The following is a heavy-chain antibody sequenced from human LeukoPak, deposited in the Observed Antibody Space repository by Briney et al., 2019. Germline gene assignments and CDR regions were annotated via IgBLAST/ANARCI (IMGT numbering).Heavy chain of an antibody. CDR3: AKDSSPPVVRPYYYYYGMDV. CDR2: ISGSGGST. CDR1: GFTFSTYA. J-gene: IGHJ6*02. Sequence: PGASLRLSCAASGFTFSTYAMSWVRQAPGKGLEWVSAISGSGGSTYYADSVKGRFTISRDNSKNTLYLQMNSLRAEDTAVYYCAKDSSPPVVRPYYYYYGMDVWGQGTTVTVSS. D-gene: IGHD4-23*01. V-gene: IGHV3-23*01.